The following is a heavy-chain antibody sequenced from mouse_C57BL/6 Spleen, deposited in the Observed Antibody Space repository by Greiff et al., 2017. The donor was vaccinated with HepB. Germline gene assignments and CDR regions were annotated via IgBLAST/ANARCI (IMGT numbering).Heavy chain of an antibody. CDR2: INPSSGYT. Sequence: QVQLKESGAELARPGASVKMSCKASGYTFTSYTMHWVKQRPGQGLEWIGYINPSSGYTKYNQKFKDKATLTADKSSSTAYMQLSSLTSEDSAVYYCAREIYDGYLGQGTTLTVSS. CDR1: GYTFTSYT. CDR3: AREIYDGY. D-gene: IGHD2-3*01. J-gene: IGHJ2*01. V-gene: IGHV1-4*01.